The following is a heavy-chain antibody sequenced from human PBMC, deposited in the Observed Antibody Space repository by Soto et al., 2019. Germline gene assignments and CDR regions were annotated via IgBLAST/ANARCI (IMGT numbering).Heavy chain of an antibody. Sequence: VGSLRLSCADSGFILRNYWMSWVRQAPGMGLQWVASIKEDGSEKYYVDPVKGRFTISRENAKNSLYLQMNSLRAEDTAVYYCARYRSLDLWGQGILVTVSS. J-gene: IGHJ5*02. V-gene: IGHV3-7*03. CDR2: IKEDGSEK. D-gene: IGHD3-16*02. CDR3: ARYRSLDL. CDR1: GFILRNYW.